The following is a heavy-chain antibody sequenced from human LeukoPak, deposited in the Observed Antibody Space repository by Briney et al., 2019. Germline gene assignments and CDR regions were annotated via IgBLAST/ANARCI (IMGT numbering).Heavy chain of an antibody. CDR2: ISSSGSTI. V-gene: IGHV3-11*04. Sequence: GESLKISCAASGFTFSDYYMSWIRQAPGKGLEWVSYISSSGSTIYYADSVKGRFTISRDNAKNSLYLQMNSLRAEDTAVYYCARANYYYYHYMDVGGKGTTVTVSS. CDR3: ARANYYYYHYMDV. J-gene: IGHJ6*03. CDR1: GFTFSDYY.